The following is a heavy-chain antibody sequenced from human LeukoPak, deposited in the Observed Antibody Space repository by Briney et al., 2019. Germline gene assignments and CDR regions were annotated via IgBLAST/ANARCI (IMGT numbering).Heavy chain of an antibody. D-gene: IGHD2-2*01. J-gene: IGHJ4*02. CDR3: ARGQGMPPVYFDY. CDR2: ISYDGITT. Sequence: GGSLRLSCTASGFTFTSHAFHWVRQAPGKGLEYVSAISYDGITTFYANSVKGRFTISRDDSENTVYLQMDNLRADDLAIYYCARGQGMPPVYFDYWGQGALVTVSS. V-gene: IGHV3-64*01. CDR1: GFTFTSHA.